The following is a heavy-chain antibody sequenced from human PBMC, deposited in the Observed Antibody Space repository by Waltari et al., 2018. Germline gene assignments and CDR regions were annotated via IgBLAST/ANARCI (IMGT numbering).Heavy chain of an antibody. Sequence: DVQLVESGGDLVQPGGSLRLSCSASGFALSSYEMNWVRQAPGKGLQWSAYSRSSCIPIPYSDSVKGRFTISRDSANNSLYLQMNSLTVADTAVYFCARCDYRQVGYGMDVWGQGTTVTVSS. CDR2: SRSSCIPI. J-gene: IGHJ6*02. D-gene: IGHD4-4*01. CDR1: GFALSSYE. V-gene: IGHV3-48*03. CDR3: ARCDYRQVGYGMDV.